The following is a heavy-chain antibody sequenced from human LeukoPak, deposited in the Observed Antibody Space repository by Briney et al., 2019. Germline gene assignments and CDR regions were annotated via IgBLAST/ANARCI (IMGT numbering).Heavy chain of an antibody. CDR2: IIPILGIA. V-gene: IGHV1-69*04. Sequence: SVKVSCKASGGTFSSYAIGWVRQAPGQGLEWMGRIIPILGIANYAQRFQGRVTITADKSTSTAYLELSSLRSEDTAVYYCAACGGADSCPTPNFDYWGQGTLVTVSS. J-gene: IGHJ4*02. CDR1: GGTFSSYA. CDR3: AACGGADSCPTPNFDY. D-gene: IGHD2-21*02.